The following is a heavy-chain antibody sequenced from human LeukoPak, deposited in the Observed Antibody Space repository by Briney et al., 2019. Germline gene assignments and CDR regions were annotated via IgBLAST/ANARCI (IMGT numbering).Heavy chain of an antibody. V-gene: IGHV4-31*03. CDR3: ARDRGYCSGGSCYSALHFQH. J-gene: IGHJ1*01. CDR1: GGSISSGGYY. Sequence: SETLSLTCTVSGGSISSGGYYWSWIRQHPGKGLEWIGYIYYSGSTYYNPSLKSRVTISVDTSKNQFSLKLSSVTAADTAVYYCARDRGYCSGGSCYSALHFQHWGQGTLVPVSS. CDR2: IYYSGST. D-gene: IGHD2-15*01.